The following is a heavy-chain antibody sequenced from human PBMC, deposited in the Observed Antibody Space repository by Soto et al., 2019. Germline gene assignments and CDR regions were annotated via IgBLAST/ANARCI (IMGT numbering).Heavy chain of an antibody. D-gene: IGHD3-10*01. V-gene: IGHV3-7*04. CDR2: IKQDGSEK. J-gene: IGHJ5*01. CDR3: VRDRESGELNSLIDEDNWFDS. CDR1: GFTFSRHW. Sequence: EVQLVESGGGLVQPGGSLRLSCEASGFTFSRHWMNWVRQAPGTGLEWVASIKQDGSEKYYVDSVKGRFTISRDNAKNSLYLQMNSLRADDTGIYYCVRDRESGELNSLIDEDNWFDSWGQGTLVTVSS.